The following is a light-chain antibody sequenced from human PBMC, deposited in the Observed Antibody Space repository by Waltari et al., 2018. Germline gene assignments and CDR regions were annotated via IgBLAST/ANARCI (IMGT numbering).Light chain of an antibody. CDR1: FGSLSSTPY. CDR2: KAN. CDR3: LLYMGSGIWV. J-gene: IGLJ3*02. Sequence: QTVVTQEPSLSVSTGGTVTLTCALSFGSLSSTPYASWYQQSPGQTPRTLVYKANIRSSGVPDRFSGSVLGNKAVLIITGAQAEDESNYYCLLYMGSGIWVFGGGTKLTVL. V-gene: IGLV8-61*01.